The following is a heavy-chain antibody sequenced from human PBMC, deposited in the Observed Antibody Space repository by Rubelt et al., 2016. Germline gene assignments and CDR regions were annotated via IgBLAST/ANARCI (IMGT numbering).Heavy chain of an antibody. J-gene: IGHJ3*02. V-gene: IGHV4-39*07. CDR1: GGSISSSSYY. D-gene: IGHD3-16*01. Sequence: QLQLQESGAGLVKPSETLSLNCSVSGGSISSSSYYWGWIRQPPGKGLEWIGEINQSGDTNYNPSLTRRVIISVDTSKNQFTLNFRSVTAADTDVYDCAMKLGVSPIRIWGQGTMVTVSS. CDR2: INQSGDT. CDR3: AMKLGVSPIRI.